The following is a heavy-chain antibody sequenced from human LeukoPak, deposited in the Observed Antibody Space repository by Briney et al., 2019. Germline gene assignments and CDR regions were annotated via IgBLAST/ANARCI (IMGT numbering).Heavy chain of an antibody. Sequence: GSLRLSCAASGFTFSDYYMSWIRQAPGKGLEWIGSIFYSGSTYYNPSLKSRVSISVDTSKNQFSLKLNSVTAADTAVYYCARQESSNWDWGQGTLVTVSS. D-gene: IGHD6-13*01. CDR2: IFYSGST. V-gene: IGHV4-39*01. CDR1: GFTFSDYY. CDR3: ARQESSNWD. J-gene: IGHJ4*02.